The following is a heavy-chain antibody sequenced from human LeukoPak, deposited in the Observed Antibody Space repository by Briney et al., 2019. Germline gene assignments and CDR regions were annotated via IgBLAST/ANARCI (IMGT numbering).Heavy chain of an antibody. CDR1: GYTFTVYH. V-gene: IGHV1-2*06. CDR2: INPNSGDT. J-gene: IGHJ4*02. D-gene: IGHD2-2*01. CDR3: ARDYCSSTSCLFDY. Sequence: GASVTVSFTASGYTFTVYHMHWVRQAPGQGLEWMGRINPNSGDTNYAQKFQGRVTMTRDTSISTAYVELSRLRSDDTAVYYCARDYCSSTSCLFDYWGQGTLVTVSS.